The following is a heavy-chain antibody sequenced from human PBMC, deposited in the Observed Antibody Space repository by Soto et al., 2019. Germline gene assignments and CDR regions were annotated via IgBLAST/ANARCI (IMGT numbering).Heavy chain of an antibody. J-gene: IGHJ6*02. Sequence: ASVKVSCKAFGYTFTNYAMHWVRQAPGQGLEWMGWINAGDGNTKYSQKFQDRVTITRDTSASTAYMELSSLRSEDTAVYYCARVYCSTTTCYGYYAMDVWGQGTTVTVSS. D-gene: IGHD2-2*01. CDR2: INAGDGNT. V-gene: IGHV1-3*01. CDR1: GYTFTNYA. CDR3: ARVYCSTTTCYGYYAMDV.